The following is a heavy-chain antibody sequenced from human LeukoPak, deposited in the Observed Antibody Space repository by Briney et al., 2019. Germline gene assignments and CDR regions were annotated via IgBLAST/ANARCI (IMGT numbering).Heavy chain of an antibody. CDR3: AKDLGGGSGCYDL. V-gene: IGHV3-30*18. D-gene: IGHD6-19*01. J-gene: IGHJ2*01. Sequence: PGRSVRLSCGASGFTFSSYGMHWVRQAPGKGLEWVAIISYDGSNKYYADSVQGRFTISRDNSKNTLYLQMNSLRAEDTAVYYCAKDLGGGSGCYDLWGRGTLVTVSS. CDR1: GFTFSSYG. CDR2: ISYDGSNK.